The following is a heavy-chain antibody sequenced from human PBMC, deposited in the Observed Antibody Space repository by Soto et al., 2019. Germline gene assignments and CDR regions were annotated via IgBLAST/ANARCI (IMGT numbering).Heavy chain of an antibody. D-gene: IGHD6-6*01. V-gene: IGHV1-2*02. CDR2: INAHSGGT. CDR3: AKDLTRQLAYWLDP. J-gene: IGHJ5*02. Sequence: GASVKVSCKPSGFSFTGYYIHWLRQAPGQGLEWMGWINAHSGGTEYAQKFQGRVTLTRDTSIATAYLTLTGLTSDDTALYYCAKDLTRQLAYWLDPWGQGTQVTVSS. CDR1: GFSFTGYY.